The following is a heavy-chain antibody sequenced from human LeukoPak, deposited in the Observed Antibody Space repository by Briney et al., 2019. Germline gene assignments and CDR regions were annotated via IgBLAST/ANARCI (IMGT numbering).Heavy chain of an antibody. D-gene: IGHD5-24*01. J-gene: IGHJ4*02. Sequence: SETLSLTCAVSGGSISSSNWWSWVRQPPGKGLEWIGEIYHSGTTNYNPSLKSRVTISVDTSKNQFSLKLSSVTAADTAVYYCARDRGLGMATACYFDYWGQGTLVTVSS. CDR3: ARDRGLGMATACYFDY. CDR1: GGSISSSNW. CDR2: IYHSGTT. V-gene: IGHV4-4*02.